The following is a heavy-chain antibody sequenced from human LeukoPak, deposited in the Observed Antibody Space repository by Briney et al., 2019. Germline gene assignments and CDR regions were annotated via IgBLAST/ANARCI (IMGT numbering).Heavy chain of an antibody. CDR2: ISYDGSNK. CDR1: GFTFSSYG. V-gene: IGHV3-30*18. CDR3: AKEYYYGSGSQEYYFDY. J-gene: IGHJ4*02. Sequence: GGSLRLSCAASGFTFSSYGLHWVRQAPGKGLEWVAVISYDGSNKYYADSVKGRFTISRDNYKNTLYLQMNSLRAEDTAEYHCAKEYYYGSGSQEYYFDYWGQGTLVTVPS. D-gene: IGHD3-10*01.